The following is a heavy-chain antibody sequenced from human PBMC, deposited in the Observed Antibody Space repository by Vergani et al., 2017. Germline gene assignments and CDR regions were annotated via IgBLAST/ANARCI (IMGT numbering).Heavy chain of an antibody. V-gene: IGHV3-43*01. J-gene: IGHJ6*03. CDR3: AKDLGKAGTSNYYYYYMDV. CDR1: GFTFDDYT. CDR2: ISWDGGST. D-gene: IGHD1-7*01. Sequence: EVQLVESGGVVVQPGGSLRLSCAASGFTFDDYTMHWVRQAPGKGLEWVSLISWDGGSTYYADSVKGRFTISRDNSKNSLYLQMNSLITEDTALYYCAKDLGKAGTSNYYYYYMDVWGKGTTVTVSS.